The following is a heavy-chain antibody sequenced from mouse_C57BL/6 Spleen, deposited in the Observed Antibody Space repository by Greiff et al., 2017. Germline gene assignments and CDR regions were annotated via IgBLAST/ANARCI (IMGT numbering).Heavy chain of an antibody. CDR2: IYPGDGDT. D-gene: IGHD1-1*01. CDR3: ARSLSITTVVATDAMDY. CDR1: GYAFSSSW. V-gene: IGHV1-82*01. J-gene: IGHJ4*01. Sequence: VQVVESGPELVKPGASVKISCKASGYAFSSSWMNWVKQRPGKGLEWIGRIYPGDGDTNYNGKFKGKATLTADKSSSTAYKQLSSLTSEDSAVYFWARSLSITTVVATDAMDYWGQGTSVTVSS.